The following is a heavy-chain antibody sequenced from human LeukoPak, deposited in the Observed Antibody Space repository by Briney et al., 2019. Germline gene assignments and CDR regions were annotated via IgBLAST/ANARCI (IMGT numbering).Heavy chain of an antibody. Sequence: SQTLSLTCTVSGGSISSGGYYWSWIRQPPGKGLEWIGEINHSGSTNYNPSLKSRVTISVDTSKNQFSLKLSSVTAADTAVYYCARGGGYCSGGSCYLRYGMDVWGQGTTVTVSS. CDR3: ARGGGYCSGGSCYLRYGMDV. J-gene: IGHJ6*02. D-gene: IGHD2-15*01. CDR1: GGSISSGGYY. V-gene: IGHV4-30-2*01. CDR2: INHSGST.